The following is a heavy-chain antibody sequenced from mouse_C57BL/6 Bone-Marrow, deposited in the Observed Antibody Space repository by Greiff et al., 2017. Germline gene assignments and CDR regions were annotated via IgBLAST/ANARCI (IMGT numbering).Heavy chain of an antibody. V-gene: IGHV1-49*01. CDR3: ARGPTGWYFDV. CDR2: FTMYSDAT. Sequence: KQSGAELVRPGSSVKLSCTDSYFAFMASAMHWVKQRPGHGLEWIGSFTMYSDATEYSENFKGKATLTANTSSSTAYMELSSLTSEDSAVYYCARGPTGWYFDVWGTGTTVTVSS. CDR1: YFAFMASA. D-gene: IGHD1-1*01. J-gene: IGHJ1*03.